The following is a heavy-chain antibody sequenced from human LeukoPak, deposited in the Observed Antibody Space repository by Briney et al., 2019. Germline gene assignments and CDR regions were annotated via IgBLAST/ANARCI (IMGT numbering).Heavy chain of an antibody. CDR3: VRDSYTTGRYYGMDV. CDR1: GFTFSSHW. D-gene: IGHD3-16*02. Sequence: GGSLRLSCAVSGFTFSSHWMHWVRQAPGKGLVWVSRINTDGSRTSYAGSVKGRFTIPRDNAKNTLYLQMNSLRGEDTAVYYCVRDSYTTGRYYGMDVWGQGTTVTVSS. CDR2: INTDGSRT. V-gene: IGHV3-74*01. J-gene: IGHJ6*02.